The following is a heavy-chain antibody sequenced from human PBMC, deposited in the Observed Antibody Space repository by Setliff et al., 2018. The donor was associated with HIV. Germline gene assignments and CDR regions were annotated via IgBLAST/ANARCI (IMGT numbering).Heavy chain of an antibody. Sequence: SETLSLTCTVSGGSISSHYWSWIRQSPGKGLEWIGSIYYTEITNYNPSLKSRVTISVDTSKNQFSLKLTSVTAADTALYYCARLRGYFYGHGRYFDYWGQGTLVTVSS. CDR3: ARLRGYFYGHGRYFDY. CDR1: GGSISSHY. D-gene: IGHD5-18*01. V-gene: IGHV4-59*11. CDR2: IYYTEIT. J-gene: IGHJ4*02.